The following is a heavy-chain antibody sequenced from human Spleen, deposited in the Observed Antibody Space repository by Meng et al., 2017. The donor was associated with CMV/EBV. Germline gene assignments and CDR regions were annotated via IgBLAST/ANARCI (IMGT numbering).Heavy chain of an antibody. CDR2: IYYNGRST. Sequence: SGGYISSAGYYWSWIGQHPGKGLEWIGYIYYNGRSTYYNPSLKSRVTISVDTSENQFSLKLSSVTAADTAVYYCARERITAGGTASDYWGQGTLVTVSS. CDR1: GGYISSAGYY. V-gene: IGHV4-31*02. D-gene: IGHD6-13*01. J-gene: IGHJ4*02. CDR3: ARERITAGGTASDY.